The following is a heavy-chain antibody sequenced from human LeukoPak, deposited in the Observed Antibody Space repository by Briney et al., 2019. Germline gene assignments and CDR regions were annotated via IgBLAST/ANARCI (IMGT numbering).Heavy chain of an antibody. CDR3: ARVYYDYVWGSYRGQHFDY. J-gene: IGHJ4*02. CDR2: IYTSGST. V-gene: IGHV4-61*02. D-gene: IGHD3-16*02. CDR1: GGSISSGSYY. Sequence: SETLSLTCTVSGGSISSGSYYWSWIRQPAGKGLEWIGRIYTSGSTNYNPSLKSRVTISVDTSKNQFSLKLSSVTAADTAVYYCARVYYDYVWGSYRGQHFDYWGQGTLVTVSS.